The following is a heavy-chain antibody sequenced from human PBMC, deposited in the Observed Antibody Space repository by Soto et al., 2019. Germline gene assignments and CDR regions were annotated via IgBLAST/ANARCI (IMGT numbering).Heavy chain of an antibody. CDR1: GFTLSDYN. D-gene: IGHD3-22*01. V-gene: IGHV3-30*14. CDR2: IFYDGSGH. CDR3: GREQNSGYYRTADY. J-gene: IGHJ4*02. Sequence: QVQLVESGGGVVQPGRSLRLSCKASGFTLSDYNMHWVRQAPGKGLECLGVIFYDGSGHFYADSMDGRFTISRDASKNTLYLQMNSLRLEDTAVYFCGREQNSGYYRTADYWGQGTLVTVSS.